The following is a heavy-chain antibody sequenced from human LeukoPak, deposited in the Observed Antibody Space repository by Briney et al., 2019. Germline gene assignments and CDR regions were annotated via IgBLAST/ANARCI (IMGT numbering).Heavy chain of an antibody. CDR2: IYHSGST. J-gene: IGHJ4*02. CDR1: GYSNSSGYY. D-gene: IGHD5-12*01. CDR3: ARSVFGFASGRQLDY. Sequence: SETLSLTCTVSGYSNSSGYYWGWIRQPPGKGLEWIGSIYHSGSTYYNPSLKSRVTISVDTSKNQFSLNLSSVTAADTAVYYCARSVFGFASGRQLDYWGQGTLVTVSS. V-gene: IGHV4-38-2*02.